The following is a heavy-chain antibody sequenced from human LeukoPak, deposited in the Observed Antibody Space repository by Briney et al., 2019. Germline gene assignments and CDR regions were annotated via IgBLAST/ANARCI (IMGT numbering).Heavy chain of an antibody. V-gene: IGHV3-7*01. CDR2: IKQDGSEK. CDR3: ARDGAGRGIAARQDYYYYYMDV. Sequence: GGSLRLSCAASGFTFSSYWMSWVRQAPGKGLEWVANIKQDGSEKYYVDSVKGRFTISRDNAKHSLYLQMNSLRAEDTAVYYCARDGAGRGIAARQDYYYYYMDVWGKGTTVTVSS. D-gene: IGHD6-6*01. J-gene: IGHJ6*03. CDR1: GFTFSSYW.